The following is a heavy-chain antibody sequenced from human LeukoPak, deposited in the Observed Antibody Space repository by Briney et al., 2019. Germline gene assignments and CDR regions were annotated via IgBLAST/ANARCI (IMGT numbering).Heavy chain of an antibody. J-gene: IGHJ6*03. Sequence: PGGSLRLSCAASGFTFSSYAMSWVRQAPGKGLEWVSGIIDSGESTYYANFAKGRFTISRDNSNNTLYLQMNSLRAEDTAVYYCAKLGGQELHNYYVAVCGKGTTVAASS. CDR2: IIDSGEST. D-gene: IGHD3-16*01. CDR3: AKLGGQELHNYYVAV. CDR1: GFTFSSYA. V-gene: IGHV3-23*01.